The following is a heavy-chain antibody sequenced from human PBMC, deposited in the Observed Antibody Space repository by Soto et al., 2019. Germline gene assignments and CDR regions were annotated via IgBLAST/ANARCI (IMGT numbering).Heavy chain of an antibody. CDR3: AREWDYGDYYLDY. D-gene: IGHD4-17*01. J-gene: IGHJ4*02. Sequence: SETLSLTCTVSGGSISSSSYYWGWIRQPPGKGLEWIGSIYYSGSTYYNPSLKSRVTISVDTSKNQFSLKLSSVTSADTAVYYWAREWDYGDYYLDYWGQGTLVTVSS. CDR2: IYYSGST. CDR1: GGSISSSSYY. V-gene: IGHV4-39*07.